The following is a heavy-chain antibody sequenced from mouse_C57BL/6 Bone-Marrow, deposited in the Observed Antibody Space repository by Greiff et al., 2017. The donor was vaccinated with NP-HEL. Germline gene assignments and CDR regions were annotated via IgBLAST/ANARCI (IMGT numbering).Heavy chain of an antibody. Sequence: QVQLQQPGADLVKPGASVKLSCKASGYTFTSYWMHWVKQRPGRGLEWIGRIDPNSGGTKFNEKFKTKATLTVDKPSSTAYMQLSSLTSEDSAVYYCARYYYGSRGLYFDVWGTGTTVTVSS. J-gene: IGHJ1*03. CDR3: ARYYYGSRGLYFDV. D-gene: IGHD1-1*01. V-gene: IGHV1-72*01. CDR2: IDPNSGGT. CDR1: GYTFTSYW.